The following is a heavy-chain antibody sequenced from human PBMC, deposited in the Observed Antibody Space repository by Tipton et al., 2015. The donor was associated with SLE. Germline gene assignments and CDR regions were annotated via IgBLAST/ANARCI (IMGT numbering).Heavy chain of an antibody. J-gene: IGHJ6*02. D-gene: IGHD1-20*01. CDR1: GGSISSGASS. V-gene: IGHV4-30-2*01. Sequence: TLSLTCTVSGGSISSGASSWSWIRQPPGKGLEWMGYIYHTGSTYNNPSLKSRVTISVDTSKNQFSLKLRFVTAADTAVYYCARVGPGITGRGDVWGQGTTVTVSS. CDR2: IYHTGST. CDR3: ARVGPGITGRGDV.